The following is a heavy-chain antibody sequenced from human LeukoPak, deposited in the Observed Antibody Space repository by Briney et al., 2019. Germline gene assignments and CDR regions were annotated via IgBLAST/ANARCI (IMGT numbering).Heavy chain of an antibody. CDR1: GFTFSSYS. CDR2: ISSSSSTI. J-gene: IGHJ4*02. Sequence: GGSLRLSCAASGFTFSSYSMNWVRQAPGKGLEWVSYISSSSSTIYYADSVKGRFTISRDNAKNSLYLQMNSLRAEDTAVYYCAREEGLFDYWGQGTLVTVSS. CDR3: AREEGLFDY. V-gene: IGHV3-48*04.